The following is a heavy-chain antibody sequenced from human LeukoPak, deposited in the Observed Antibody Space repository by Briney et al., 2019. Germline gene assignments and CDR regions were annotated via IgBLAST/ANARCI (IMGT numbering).Heavy chain of an antibody. D-gene: IGHD6-13*01. J-gene: IGHJ4*02. V-gene: IGHV1-2*02. Sequence: ASVKVSFKASGYTFTGYYMHWVRRAPGQGLEWMGWINPNSGGTNYAQKFQGRVTMTRDTSISTAYMELSRLRSDDTAVYYCARDRYSSSWYYFDYWGQGTLVTASS. CDR2: INPNSGGT. CDR1: GYTFTGYY. CDR3: ARDRYSSSWYYFDY.